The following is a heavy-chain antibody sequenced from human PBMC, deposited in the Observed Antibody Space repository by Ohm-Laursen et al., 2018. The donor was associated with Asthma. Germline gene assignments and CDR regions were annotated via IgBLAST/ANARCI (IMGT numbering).Heavy chain of an antibody. V-gene: IGHV3-9*01. Sequence: SLRLSCAASGFTFDDYAMHWVRQAPGKGLEWVSGISWNSGSIGYADSVKGRFTISRDNAKNSLYLQMNSLRAEDTALYYCAKDRGYGDDYYYYGMDVWGQGATVTVSS. D-gene: IGHD4-17*01. J-gene: IGHJ6*02. CDR2: ISWNSGSI. CDR1: GFTFDDYA. CDR3: AKDRGYGDDYYYYGMDV.